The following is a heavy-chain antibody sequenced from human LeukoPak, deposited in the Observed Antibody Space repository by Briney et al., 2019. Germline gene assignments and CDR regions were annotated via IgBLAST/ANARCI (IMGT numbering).Heavy chain of an antibody. CDR3: ARDPGGYSGSSRFDP. D-gene: IGHD1-26*01. Sequence: ETLSLTCTVSGGSISSSSYYWGWIRQPPGKGLEWVSIIYSGGSTYYADSVKGRFNISRDNSKNTLYLQMKSLRAEDTAVYYCARDPGGYSGSSRFDPWGQGTLVTVSS. CDR1: GGSISSSSYY. J-gene: IGHJ5*02. V-gene: IGHV3-66*01. CDR2: IYSGGST.